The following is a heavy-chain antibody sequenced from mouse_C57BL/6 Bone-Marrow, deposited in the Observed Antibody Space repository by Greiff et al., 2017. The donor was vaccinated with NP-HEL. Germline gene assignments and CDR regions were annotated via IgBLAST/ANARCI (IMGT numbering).Heavy chain of an antibody. Sequence: VQLQQSGAELVKPGASVKLSCKASGYTFTEYTIHWVKQRSGQGLEWIGWFYPGSGSIKYNEKFKDKATLTADKSSSTVYMELSRLTSEDSAVYFCARHEKGAYYSNYGAMDYWGQGTSVTVSS. CDR1: GYTFTEYT. J-gene: IGHJ4*01. V-gene: IGHV1-62-2*01. CDR2: FYPGSGSI. D-gene: IGHD2-5*01. CDR3: ARHEKGAYYSNYGAMDY.